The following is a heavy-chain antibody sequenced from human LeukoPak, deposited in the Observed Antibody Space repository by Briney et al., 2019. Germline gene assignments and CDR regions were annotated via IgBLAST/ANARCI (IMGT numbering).Heavy chain of an antibody. CDR1: GGSFSGYY. CDR2: INHSGST. J-gene: IGHJ1*01. D-gene: IGHD6-19*01. Sequence: PSETLSLTCAVYGGSFSGYYWSWIRQPPGKGLEWIGEINHSGSTNYNPSLKSRVTISVDTSKNQFSLKLSSVTAADTAVYYCARAYSSGLHNCHFQHWGQGTLVTVSS. V-gene: IGHV4-34*01. CDR3: ARAYSSGLHNCHFQH.